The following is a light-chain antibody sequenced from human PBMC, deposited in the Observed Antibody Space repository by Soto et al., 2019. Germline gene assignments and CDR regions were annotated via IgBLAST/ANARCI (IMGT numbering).Light chain of an antibody. V-gene: IGKV3-20*01. CDR3: QQYGSSPPKYT. J-gene: IGKJ2*01. CDR2: GAS. Sequence: EIVLTQSPGTLSLSPGERATLSCRASQYVSSSSLAWYQQKPGQAPRLLIYGASSRATGIPDRFSGSGSGTAFTLTISRLEPEDFAVYYCQQYGSSPPKYTFGQGTKVEIK. CDR1: QYVSSSS.